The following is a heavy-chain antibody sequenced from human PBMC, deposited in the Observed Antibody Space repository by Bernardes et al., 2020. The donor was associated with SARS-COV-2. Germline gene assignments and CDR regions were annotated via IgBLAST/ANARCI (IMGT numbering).Heavy chain of an antibody. V-gene: IGHV3-74*01. D-gene: IGHD3-16*01. CDR2: IKGDGTST. CDR3: GRGPFTDSAGTLYY. J-gene: IGHJ4*02. CDR1: GFTFSDCW. Sequence: GGSLRLSCAASGFTFSDCWMHWVRQAPGGGLVWISRIKGDGTSTYYAESVKGRFTISRDNAKNTLYLQMNSLIAEDTGVYYCGRGPFTDSAGTLYYWGQGTLVTVSS.